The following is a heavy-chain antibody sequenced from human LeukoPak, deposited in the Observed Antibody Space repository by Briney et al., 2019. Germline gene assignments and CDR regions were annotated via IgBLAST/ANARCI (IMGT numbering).Heavy chain of an antibody. CDR2: INPSGGNT. CDR3: ARDVSGSGGSCYSYFDY. V-gene: IGHV1-46*01. Sequence: ASVKVSCKASGYTFTGYYMHWVRQAPGQGLEWMGIINPSGGNTSYAQKFQGRVTVTRDTSTSTVYMELSSLRSEDTAVYYCARDVSGSGGSCYSYFDYWGQGSLVTVSS. J-gene: IGHJ4*02. CDR1: GYTFTGYY. D-gene: IGHD2-15*01.